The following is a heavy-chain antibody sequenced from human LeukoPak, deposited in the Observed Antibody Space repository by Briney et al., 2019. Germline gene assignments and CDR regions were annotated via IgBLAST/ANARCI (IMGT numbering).Heavy chain of an antibody. CDR3: AREGGYCSLGSCHGGYADY. V-gene: IGHV3-74*01. CDR1: GFIFSNYY. Sequence: GGSLRLSCAVSGFIFSNYYMYWVRQAPGKGLVWVSRISYDATDTYYADSVKGRFTISRDNAHNTLYLQMNSLRAEDTGVYYCAREGGYCSLGSCHGGYADYWGQGALVTVSS. J-gene: IGHJ4*02. CDR2: ISYDATDT. D-gene: IGHD2-15*01.